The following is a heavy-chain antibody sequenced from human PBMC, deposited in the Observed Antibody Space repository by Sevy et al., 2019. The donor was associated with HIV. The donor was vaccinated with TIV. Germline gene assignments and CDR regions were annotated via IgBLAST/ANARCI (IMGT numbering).Heavy chain of an antibody. V-gene: IGHV4-59*01. Sequence: SETLSLTCTVSGGSISSYYWSWIRQPPGKGLEWIGYIYYSGSTNYNPSLKSRVTISVDTFKNQFSLKLSSVTAADTAVYYCARAVRGWLQPFDYWGQGTLVTVSS. CDR3: ARAVRGWLQPFDY. CDR2: IYYSGST. D-gene: IGHD3-10*01. J-gene: IGHJ4*02. CDR1: GGSISSYY.